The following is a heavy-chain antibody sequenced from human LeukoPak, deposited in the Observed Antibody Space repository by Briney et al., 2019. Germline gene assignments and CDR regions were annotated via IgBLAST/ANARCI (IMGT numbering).Heavy chain of an antibody. Sequence: PGGSLRLSCAASGFAFTSYSMSWVRQAPGKGLEWVSSFSSSSNYIFYADSLKGRFTLSRDNAKNSLYLQMNSLRAEDTAVYYCARSESGSYFNYWGQGTLVTVSS. V-gene: IGHV3-21*01. D-gene: IGHD1-26*01. CDR3: ARSESGSYFNY. CDR1: GFAFTSYS. J-gene: IGHJ4*02. CDR2: FSSSSNYI.